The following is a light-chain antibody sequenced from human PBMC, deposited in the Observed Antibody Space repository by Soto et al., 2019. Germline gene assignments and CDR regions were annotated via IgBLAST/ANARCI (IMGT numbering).Light chain of an antibody. V-gene: IGLV2-23*01. Sequence: QSALTQPASVSGSPGQSITISCTGTSSDVGSYNLVSWYQQHPGKAPKLMIYEGSKRPSGVSNLFSGSKSGNTASLTISGLQAEDEADYYCCSYAGSGSDVFGTGTKLTVL. CDR1: SSDVGSYNL. CDR2: EGS. CDR3: CSYAGSGSDV. J-gene: IGLJ1*01.